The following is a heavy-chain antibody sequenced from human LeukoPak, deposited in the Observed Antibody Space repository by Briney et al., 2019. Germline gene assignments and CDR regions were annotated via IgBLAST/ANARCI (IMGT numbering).Heavy chain of an antibody. CDR3: VRSYGSGSSDY. V-gene: IGHV1-18*01. Sequence: ASAKVSCKASGYTFTSYGISWVRQAPGQGLEWMGWISAYNGNTNYAQKLQGRVTMTTDTSTSTAYMELSSLRSEDTAVYYCVRSYGSGSSDYWGQGTLVTVSS. D-gene: IGHD3-10*01. CDR2: ISAYNGNT. J-gene: IGHJ4*02. CDR1: GYTFTSYG.